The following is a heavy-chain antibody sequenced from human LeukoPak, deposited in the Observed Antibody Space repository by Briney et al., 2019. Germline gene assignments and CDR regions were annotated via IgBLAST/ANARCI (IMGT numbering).Heavy chain of an antibody. CDR3: ARVSRQNDILTGLYYYYYYGMDV. D-gene: IGHD3-9*01. Sequence: SETLSLTCTVSGGSISSYYWSWIRQPPGKGLEWIGYIYYSGSTNYNPSLKSRVTISVDTSKNQFSLKLSSVTAADTAVYYCARVSRQNDILTGLYYYYYYGMDVWGQGTTVTVSS. J-gene: IGHJ6*02. V-gene: IGHV4-59*01. CDR2: IYYSGST. CDR1: GGSISSYY.